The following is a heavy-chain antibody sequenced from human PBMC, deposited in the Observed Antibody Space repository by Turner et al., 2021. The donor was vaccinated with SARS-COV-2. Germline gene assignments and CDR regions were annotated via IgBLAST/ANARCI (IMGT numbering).Heavy chain of an antibody. Sequence: QVHLVQSGAEGKKPGFSVKVSVQASGGSFSSLDISWVLQAPGPGREWMGGIMPIWGTANFGLKCQGRVTITADKSTSTAYMGLSILGSEDTAVYYCARGTTLVRGVIATLYYYDYGMDVWGQGTTVTVSS. J-gene: IGHJ6*02. V-gene: IGHV1-69*06. CDR2: IMPIWGTA. CDR3: ARGTTLVRGVIATLYYYDYGMDV. CDR1: GGSFSSLD. D-gene: IGHD3-10*01.